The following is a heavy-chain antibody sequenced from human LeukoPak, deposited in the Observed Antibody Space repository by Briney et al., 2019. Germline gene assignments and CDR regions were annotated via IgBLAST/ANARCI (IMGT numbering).Heavy chain of an antibody. D-gene: IGHD6-13*01. Sequence: SETLSLTCTVSGGSISSSSYYWGWIRQPPGKGLEWIGSIYYSGSTYYNPSLKSRVTISVDTSKNQFSLKLSSVTAADTAVYYCASPTGYSSSWYQNDAFDTWGQGTMVTVSS. CDR1: GGSISSSSYY. J-gene: IGHJ3*02. CDR2: IYYSGST. V-gene: IGHV4-39*01. CDR3: ASPTGYSSSWYQNDAFDT.